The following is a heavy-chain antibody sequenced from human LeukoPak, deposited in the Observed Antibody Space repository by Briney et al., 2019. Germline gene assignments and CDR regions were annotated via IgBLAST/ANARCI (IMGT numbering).Heavy chain of an antibody. J-gene: IGHJ4*02. Sequence: GGSLRLSCAASGFTVSSNYMSWVRQAPGKGLEWVSVIYSGGNTYYADSVKVRFTISRDNSKNTLYLQMNSLRAEDTAVYYCANGRDHLWRGYPNWGQGNPVTVSS. CDR3: ANGRDHLWRGYPN. CDR2: IYSGGNT. CDR1: GFTVSSNY. V-gene: IGHV3-66*01. D-gene: IGHD3-3*01.